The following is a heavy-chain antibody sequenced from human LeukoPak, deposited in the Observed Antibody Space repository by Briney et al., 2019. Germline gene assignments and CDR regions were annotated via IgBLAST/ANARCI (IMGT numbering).Heavy chain of an antibody. CDR3: ARDPTFDY. J-gene: IGHJ4*02. V-gene: IGHV3-21*01. Sequence: GRSLRLSCAASGFTFSSYTINWVRQAPGKGLEWVSSITSSSRYIYYADSVKGRFTISRDNAKNSLYLQMNSLRAEDTAVYYCARDPTFDYWGQGTLVTVSS. CDR2: ITSSSRYI. CDR1: GFTFSSYT.